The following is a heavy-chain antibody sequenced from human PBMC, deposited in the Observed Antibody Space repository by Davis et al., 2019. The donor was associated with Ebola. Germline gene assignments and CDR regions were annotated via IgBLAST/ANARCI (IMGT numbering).Heavy chain of an antibody. Sequence: PGGSLRLSCKDSGNSFSSHWIVWVRQMPGKGLEWMGIIYPGDSDTRYSPSFQGQVTISVDKSMTTAYLQWNSLKASDTAMYYCARQGNWAFDYWGQGTLVTVSS. D-gene: IGHD3-10*01. V-gene: IGHV5-51*01. CDR1: GNSFSSHW. CDR3: ARQGNWAFDY. J-gene: IGHJ4*02. CDR2: IYPGDSDT.